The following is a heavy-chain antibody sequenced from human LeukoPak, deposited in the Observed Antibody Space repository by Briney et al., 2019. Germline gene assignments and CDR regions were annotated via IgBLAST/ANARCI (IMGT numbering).Heavy chain of an antibody. Sequence: PGGSLRLSCAASGFTFSTYTLNRVRQAPGKGLEWVSSVSSSSSYIYYADSVKGRFTISRDNAKNSLSLQMNSLRAEDTAVYYCARAWGGPSCSGGNCYSGFDFWGQGTLVTVSS. CDR1: GFTFSTYT. CDR2: VSSSSSYI. D-gene: IGHD2-15*01. CDR3: ARAWGGPSCSGGNCYSGFDF. V-gene: IGHV3-21*01. J-gene: IGHJ4*02.